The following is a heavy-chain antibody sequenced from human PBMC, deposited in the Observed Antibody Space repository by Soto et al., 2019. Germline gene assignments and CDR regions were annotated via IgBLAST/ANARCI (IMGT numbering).Heavy chain of an antibody. D-gene: IGHD6-13*01. CDR1: GFTFSNYG. CDR2: ISGRGDDT. CDR3: TKQSPYSNSWYGVDY. J-gene: IGHJ4*02. V-gene: IGHV3-23*01. Sequence: EVQLLESGGGLVQPGGSLRLSCAASGFTFSNYGMNWVRQAPGKGLEWVSGISGRGDDTHYAASVKGRFPISRDSSKNTLYLKMNSLRAEDTAVYYCTKQSPYSNSWYGVDYWGQGTLVTVSS.